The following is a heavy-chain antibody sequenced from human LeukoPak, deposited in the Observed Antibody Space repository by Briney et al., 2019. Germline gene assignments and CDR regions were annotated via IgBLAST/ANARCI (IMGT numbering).Heavy chain of an antibody. D-gene: IGHD6-19*01. CDR1: GYTFTSYY. J-gene: IGHJ4*02. V-gene: IGHV1-46*01. CDR2: INPSGGST. CDR3: ARTVQQWLVGDY. Sequence: GASVKVSCKASGYTFTSYYMHWVRQAPGQGLEWMGIINPSGGSTIYAQKFQGRVTITRDTSISTAYMELSRLRSDDTAVYYCARTVQQWLVGDYWGQGTLVTVSS.